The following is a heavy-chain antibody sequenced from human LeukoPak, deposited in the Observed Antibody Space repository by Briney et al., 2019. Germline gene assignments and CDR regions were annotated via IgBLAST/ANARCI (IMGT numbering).Heavy chain of an antibody. CDR2: SSGSGSTI. Sequence: PGGSLRLSCGASGFSFSDYYMSWFRQAPGKGLEWISYSSGSGSTISYADSVNGRFIISRDNAKNSLYLQMNSLRAEDTAMYYCARDLSGTYIMSNAFDIWGQGTTVTVS. CDR3: ARDLSGTYIMSNAFDI. V-gene: IGHV3-11*04. J-gene: IGHJ3*02. D-gene: IGHD1-26*01. CDR1: GFSFSDYY.